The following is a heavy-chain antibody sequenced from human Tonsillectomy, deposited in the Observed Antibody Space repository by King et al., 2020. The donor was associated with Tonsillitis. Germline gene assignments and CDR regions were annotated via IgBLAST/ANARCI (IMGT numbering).Heavy chain of an antibody. V-gene: IGHV3-7*01. CDR1: GFTFSSYW. D-gene: IGHD3-10*01. CDR3: ATWWFGDPWGDY. Sequence: VQLVESGGGLVQPGGSLRLSCAASGFTFSSYWMSWVRQAPGKGLEWVANIKQDGSERYYVDSVKGRFTISRDNAKNSLYLQMNSLRAEDTAVYYCATWWFGDPWGDYWGQGTLVTVSS. CDR2: IKQDGSER. J-gene: IGHJ4*02.